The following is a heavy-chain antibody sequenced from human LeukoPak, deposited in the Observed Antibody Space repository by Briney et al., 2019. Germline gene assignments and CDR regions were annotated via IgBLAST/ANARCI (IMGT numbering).Heavy chain of an antibody. J-gene: IGHJ5*02. D-gene: IGHD3-10*01. CDR2: ISSTSSYM. Sequence: GGSLRLSCAASGFTFSSYSMNWVRQAPGKGLEWVSSISSTSSYMYYAVSVKGRFTISRDNARNSLYLQMNSLRADDTAVYYCAYGSGSYSGENWFDPWGQGTLVTVSS. CDR3: AYGSGSYSGENWFDP. CDR1: GFTFSSYS. V-gene: IGHV3-21*01.